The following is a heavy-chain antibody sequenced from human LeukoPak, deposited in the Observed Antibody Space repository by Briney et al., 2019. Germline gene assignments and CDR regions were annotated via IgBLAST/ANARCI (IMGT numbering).Heavy chain of an antibody. CDR3: ARGGFGELLNWFDP. J-gene: IGHJ5*02. Sequence: PSETLSLTCTVSGGSISSYYWSWIRQPAGKGLEWIGRIYTSGSTNYNPSLKSRVTMSVDTSKNQFSLKLSSVTAADTAVYYCARGGFGELLNWFDPWGQGTLVTVSS. D-gene: IGHD3-10*01. V-gene: IGHV4-4*07. CDR1: GGSISSYY. CDR2: IYTSGST.